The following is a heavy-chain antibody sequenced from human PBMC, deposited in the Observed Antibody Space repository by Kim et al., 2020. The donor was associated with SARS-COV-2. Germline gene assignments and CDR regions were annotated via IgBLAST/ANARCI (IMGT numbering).Heavy chain of an antibody. CDR3: ARAHSHSITIFREIYYYGMDV. V-gene: IGHV4-59*01. CDR2: IYYSGST. D-gene: IGHD3-9*01. Sequence: SETLSLTCTVSGGSISSYYWSWIRQPPGKGLEWIGYIYYSGSTNYNPSLKSRVTISVDTSKNQFSLKLSSVTAADTAVYYCARAHSHSITIFREIYYYGMDVWSQGTTVTVSS. J-gene: IGHJ6*02. CDR1: GGSISSYY.